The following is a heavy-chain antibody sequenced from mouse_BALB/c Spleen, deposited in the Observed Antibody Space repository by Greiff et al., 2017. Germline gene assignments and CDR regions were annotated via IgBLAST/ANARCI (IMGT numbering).Heavy chain of an antibody. D-gene: IGHD2-1*01. Sequence: QVQLKQSGPGLVAPSQSLSITCTVSGFSLTGYGVNWVRQPPGKGLEWLGMIWGDGSTDYNSALKSRLSISKDNSKSQVFLKMNSLQTDDTARYYCARDGKGYYYAMDYWGQGTSVTVSS. CDR1: GFSLTGYG. CDR3: ARDGKGYYYAMDY. V-gene: IGHV2-6-7*01. CDR2: IWGDGST. J-gene: IGHJ4*01.